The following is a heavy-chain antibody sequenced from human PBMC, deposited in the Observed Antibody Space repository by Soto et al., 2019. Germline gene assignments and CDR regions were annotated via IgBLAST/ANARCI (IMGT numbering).Heavy chain of an antibody. D-gene: IGHD7-27*01. J-gene: IGHJ6*03. Sequence: EVQLVESGGGLVQPGGSLRLSCATSGFILSDCAMNWVRQAPGKGLEWVSYVSSSSSVIDYADSVKGRFTVSRDNARNSMYIQMNSLRADDTAVYYCARDLSWGSNWYYYMDVWGKGTPVTVSS. CDR3: ARDLSWGSNWYYYMDV. CDR1: GFILSDCA. V-gene: IGHV3-48*01. CDR2: VSSSSSVI.